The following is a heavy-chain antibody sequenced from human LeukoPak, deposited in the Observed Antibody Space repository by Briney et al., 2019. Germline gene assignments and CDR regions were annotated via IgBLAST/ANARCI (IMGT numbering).Heavy chain of an antibody. CDR3: ARVCPMENYYYYYMDV. J-gene: IGHJ6*03. Sequence: PSETLSLTCTVSGGSISSGGYYWSWIRQHPGKGLEWIGYIYYSGSTNYNPSLKSRVTISVDTSKNQFSLKLSSVTAADTAVYYCARVCPMENYYYYYMDVWGKGTTVTVSS. D-gene: IGHD3-10*01. CDR2: IYYSGST. CDR1: GGSISSGGYY. V-gene: IGHV4-61*08.